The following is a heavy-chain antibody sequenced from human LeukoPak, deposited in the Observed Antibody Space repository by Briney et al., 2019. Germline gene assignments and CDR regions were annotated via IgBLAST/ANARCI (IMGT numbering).Heavy chain of an antibody. Sequence: SVTLSLTCTVPGGSISSSSYYWGWIRQPPGKGLEWIGSIYYSGSTYYNPSLKSRVTISVDTSKNQFSLKLSSVTAADTAVYYCASLYSGYALGDYWGQGTLVTVSS. CDR1: GGSISSSSYY. J-gene: IGHJ4*02. CDR2: IYYSGST. V-gene: IGHV4-39*01. D-gene: IGHD5-12*01. CDR3: ASLYSGYALGDY.